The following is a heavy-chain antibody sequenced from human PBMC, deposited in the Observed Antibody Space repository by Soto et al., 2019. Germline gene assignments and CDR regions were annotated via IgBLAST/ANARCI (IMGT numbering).Heavy chain of an antibody. D-gene: IGHD6-19*01. CDR1: GYTFTGYC. V-gene: IGHV1-2*04. J-gene: IGHJ4*02. CDR3: ARVLKGSSPVAGFDY. CDR2: INPNSGGT. Sequence: GASVKVSCKASGYTFTGYCMHWVRQAPGQGLEWMGWINPNSGGTNYAQKFQGWVTMTRDTSISTAYMELSRLRSDDTAVYYCARVLKGSSPVAGFDYWGQGTLVT.